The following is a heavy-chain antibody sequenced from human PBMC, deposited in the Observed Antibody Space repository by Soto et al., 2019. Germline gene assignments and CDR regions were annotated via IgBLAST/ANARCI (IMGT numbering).Heavy chain of an antibody. J-gene: IGHJ6*03. D-gene: IGHD2-15*01. V-gene: IGHV1-18*01. CDR2: ISAYNGNT. Sequence: ASVKVSCKASGYTFTSYGISWVRQAPGQGLEWMGWISAYNGNTNYAQKLQGRVTMTTDTSTSTAYMELRSLRSDDTAVYYCARESGYCSGGSCYDEYYYYYYMDVWGKGTTVTVSS. CDR3: ARESGYCSGGSCYDEYYYYYYMDV. CDR1: GYTFTSYG.